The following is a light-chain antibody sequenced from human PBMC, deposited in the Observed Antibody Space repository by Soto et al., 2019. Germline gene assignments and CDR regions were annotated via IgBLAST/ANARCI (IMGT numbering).Light chain of an antibody. CDR2: KAS. CDR1: QVISSY. CDR3: QQYESYSPLT. Sequence: DIQLTQSPSFLSASVGDRVTITCRASQVISSYLAWYQQKPGKAPKLLIYKASGLESGVPSRFSGSGSGTDSTLTISSLQPDDFATYYCQQYESYSPLTFGGGTKVDIK. V-gene: IGKV1-5*03. J-gene: IGKJ4*01.